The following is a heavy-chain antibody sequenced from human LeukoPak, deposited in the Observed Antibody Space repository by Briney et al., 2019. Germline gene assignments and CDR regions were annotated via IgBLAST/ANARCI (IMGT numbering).Heavy chain of an antibody. Sequence: GGSLRLSCAASGFTFSSYAMSWVRQAPGKGLEWVSAISGSGGRTYYADSVNGRFTISRDNSKNMLYLQMNSLRAEDTAVYYCAKDHSSGWYAFDYWGQGTLVTVSS. CDR3: AKDHSSGWYAFDY. J-gene: IGHJ4*02. CDR1: GFTFSSYA. D-gene: IGHD6-19*01. CDR2: ISGSGGRT. V-gene: IGHV3-23*01.